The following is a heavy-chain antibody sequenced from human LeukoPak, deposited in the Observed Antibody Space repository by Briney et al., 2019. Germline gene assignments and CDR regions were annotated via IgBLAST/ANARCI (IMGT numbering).Heavy chain of an antibody. D-gene: IGHD1-26*01. CDR3: ARYSGSYLSGDAFDI. J-gene: IGHJ3*02. CDR1: GYSISSGYY. V-gene: IGHV4-38-2*02. CDR2: IYHTGST. Sequence: PSETLSLTCTVSGYSISSGYYWGWIRQPPGKGLEGIGSIYHTGSTYYNPSLKSRDTISVDTSKNQFSLKLSSVTAADTAVYYCARYSGSYLSGDAFDIWGQGTMVTVSS.